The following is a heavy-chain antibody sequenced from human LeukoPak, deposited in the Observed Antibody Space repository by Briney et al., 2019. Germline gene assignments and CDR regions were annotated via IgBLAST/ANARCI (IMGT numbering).Heavy chain of an antibody. Sequence: GGSLRLSCAASAFTFSSYWMSWVRQAPGKGLEWVANIKPDGSEKYYVDSVKGRFTISRDNAKNSLYLQMNCLRAEDTAVYYCARDPFGDNWFDPWGQGTLVTVSS. CDR1: AFTFSSYW. CDR2: IKPDGSEK. J-gene: IGHJ5*02. D-gene: IGHD2-21*01. V-gene: IGHV3-7*01. CDR3: ARDPFGDNWFDP.